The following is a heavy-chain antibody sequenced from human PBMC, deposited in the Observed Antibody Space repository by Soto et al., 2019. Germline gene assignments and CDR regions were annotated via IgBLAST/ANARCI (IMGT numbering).Heavy chain of an antibody. D-gene: IGHD3-22*01. CDR3: ARAYYDASGYGLDP. CDR2: IYYIDSI. J-gene: IGHJ5*02. CDR1: GGSISSGY. Sequence: QVQLQESGPGLVKPSETLSLTCTVSGGSISSGYWSWIRQPPGKGLEWMGYIYYIDSINYNPSLKMSVIISVDTSNNQFSLSLNSVTAADTAVYYCARAYYDASGYGLDPWGQGTLVTVSS. V-gene: IGHV4-59*01.